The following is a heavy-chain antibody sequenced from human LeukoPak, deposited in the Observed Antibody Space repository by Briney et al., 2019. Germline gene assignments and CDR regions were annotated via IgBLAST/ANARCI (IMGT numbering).Heavy chain of an antibody. V-gene: IGHV4-39*07. Sequence: SETLSLTCTVSGDSISSTNYYWGWIRQPPGKGLEWIGSIYYSGSTYYNPSLKSRVAISVDTSKNQFSLKLSSVTAADTAVYYCARDRPDADYGSGSYYNQYNWFDPWGQGTLVTVSS. CDR2: IYYSGST. D-gene: IGHD3-10*01. CDR1: GDSISSTNYY. J-gene: IGHJ5*02. CDR3: ARDRPDADYGSGSYYNQYNWFDP.